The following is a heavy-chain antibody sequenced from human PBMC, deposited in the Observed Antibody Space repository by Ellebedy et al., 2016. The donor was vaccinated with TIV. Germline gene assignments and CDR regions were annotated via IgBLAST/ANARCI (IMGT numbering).Heavy chain of an antibody. CDR2: ISGSGGST. V-gene: IGHV3-23*01. CDR1: GFTFSSYA. D-gene: IGHD2-2*01. J-gene: IGHJ6*03. CDR3: AKDVVSPADYYYYMDV. Sequence: GESLKISXAASGFTFSSYAMSWVRQAPGKGLEWVSAISGSGGSTYYADSVKGRFTISRDNSKNTLYLQMNSLRAEDTAVYYCAKDVVSPADYYYYMDVWGKGTTVTVSS.